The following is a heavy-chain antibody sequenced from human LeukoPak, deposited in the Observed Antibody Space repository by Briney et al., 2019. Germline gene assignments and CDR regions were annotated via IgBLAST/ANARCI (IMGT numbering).Heavy chain of an antibody. J-gene: IGHJ4*02. D-gene: IGHD3/OR15-3a*01. Sequence: GGSLRLSCAASGFTFSSYAMSWVRQAPGKGLEWVSAISGSGGSTYYADSVKGRFTISRDNSKNTLYLQMNSLRAEDTAVYYCAKDEGGGSGKFLDSFDYGARETLVT. CDR2: ISGSGGST. V-gene: IGHV3-23*01. CDR3: AKDEGGGSGKFLDSFDY. CDR1: GFTFSSYA.